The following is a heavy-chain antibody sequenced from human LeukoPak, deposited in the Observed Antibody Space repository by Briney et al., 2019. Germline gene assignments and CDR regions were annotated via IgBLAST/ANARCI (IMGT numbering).Heavy chain of an antibody. CDR3: AKGEVAGPMNFDY. CDR2: IWYDGSNK. D-gene: IGHD6-19*01. Sequence: GGSLRLSCAASGFTFDDYAMHWVRQAPGKGLEWVAVIWYDGSNKYYADSVKGRFTISRDNSKNTLYLQMNSLRAEDTAVYYCAKGEVAGPMNFDYWGQGTLVTVSS. CDR1: GFTFDDYA. V-gene: IGHV3-33*06. J-gene: IGHJ4*02.